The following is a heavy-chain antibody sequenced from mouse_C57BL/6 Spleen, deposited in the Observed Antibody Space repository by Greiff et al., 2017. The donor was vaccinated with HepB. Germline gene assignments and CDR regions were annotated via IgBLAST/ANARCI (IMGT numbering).Heavy chain of an antibody. V-gene: IGHV1-75*01. Sequence: VQLQQSGPELVKPGASVKISCKASGYTFTDYYINWVKQRPGQGLEWIGWIFPGSGSTYYNEKFKGKATLTVDKSSSTAYMLLSSLTSEDSAVYFCARSGYYGSSWYFDVWGTGTTVTVSS. CDR2: IFPGSGST. J-gene: IGHJ1*03. CDR3: ARSGYYGSSWYFDV. D-gene: IGHD1-1*01. CDR1: GYTFTDYY.